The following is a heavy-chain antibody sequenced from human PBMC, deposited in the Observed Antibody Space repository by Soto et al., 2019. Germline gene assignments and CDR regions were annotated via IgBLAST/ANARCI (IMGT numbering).Heavy chain of an antibody. D-gene: IGHD2-8*01. CDR1: GYTFTSYA. CDR3: AREGRYCTNGVCLYFDY. J-gene: IGHJ4*02. CDR2: INAGNGNT. V-gene: IGHV1-3*01. Sequence: QVQLVQSGAEGKKPGASVKVSCKASGYTFTSYAMHWVRQAPGQRLEWMGWINAGNGNTKYSQKFQGRVTITRDTSASTAYMELSSLRSEDTAVYYCAREGRYCTNGVCLYFDYWGQGTLVTVSS.